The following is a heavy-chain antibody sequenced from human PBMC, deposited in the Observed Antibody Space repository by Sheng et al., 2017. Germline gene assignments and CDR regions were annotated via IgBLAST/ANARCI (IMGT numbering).Heavy chain of an antibody. CDR1: GGTFSSYA. CDR3: ARSYSSSWFRPFDY. Sequence: QVQLVQSGAEVKKPGSSVKVSCKASGGTFSSYAISWVRQAPGQGLEWMGGIIPIFGTANYAQKFQGRVTITTDESTSTAYMELSSLRSEDTAVYYCARSYSSSWFRPFDYWGQGTLVTVSS. V-gene: IGHV1-69*05. J-gene: IGHJ4*02. D-gene: IGHD6-13*01. CDR2: IIPIFGTA.